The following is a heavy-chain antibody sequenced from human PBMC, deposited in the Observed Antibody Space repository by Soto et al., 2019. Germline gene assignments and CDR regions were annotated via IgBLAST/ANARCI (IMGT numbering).Heavy chain of an antibody. CDR1: GFTFSNYG. V-gene: IGHV3-33*01. Sequence: QVQLVESGGGVVQPGRSLRLSCAASGFTFSNYGLHWVRQAPGKGLELVADIWYDGRSKNYVDSVKGRVTISRDNSKNTLYLEMNSLIAEVSAVYYCGRVDRYYGMDVWGQGTRVTVSS. J-gene: IGHJ6*02. CDR2: IWYDGRSK. CDR3: GRVDRYYGMDV.